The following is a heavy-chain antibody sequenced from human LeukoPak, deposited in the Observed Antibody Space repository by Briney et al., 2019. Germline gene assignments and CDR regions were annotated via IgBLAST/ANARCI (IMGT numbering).Heavy chain of an antibody. Sequence: SETLSLTCTVSGGSISISSDYWGWIRQPPGKGLEWIGDIYYSGTTNYNPSLKSRVTMTVDTSKNQFSLKLNSATAADTAVYYCARRLSTRSYYLDDWGQGTLVTVSS. D-gene: IGHD2/OR15-2a*01. CDR1: GGSISISSDY. CDR3: ARRLSTRSYYLDD. V-gene: IGHV4-39*01. J-gene: IGHJ4*02. CDR2: IYYSGTT.